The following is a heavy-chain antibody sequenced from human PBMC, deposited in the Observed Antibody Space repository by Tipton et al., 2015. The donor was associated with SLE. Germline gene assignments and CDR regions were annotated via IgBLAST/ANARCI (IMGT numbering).Heavy chain of an antibody. J-gene: IGHJ3*02. Sequence: SGFTFSSYGMHWVRQAPGQGLEWMGWINPNSGGTNYAQKFQGRVTMTRDTSISTAYMELSRLRSDDTAVYYCAREVAFDIWGQGTMVTVSS. V-gene: IGHV1-2*02. CDR3: AREVAFDI. CDR2: INPNSGGT. CDR1: GFTFSSYG.